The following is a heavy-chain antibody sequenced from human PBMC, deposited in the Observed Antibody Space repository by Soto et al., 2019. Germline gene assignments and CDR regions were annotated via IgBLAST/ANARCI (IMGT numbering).Heavy chain of an antibody. CDR1: CGSFSGYY. CDR2: INHSGST. J-gene: IGHJ6*02. D-gene: IGHD6-19*01. V-gene: IGHV4-34*01. CDR3: ARGRKWLNYYYYGMDV. Sequence: PSETLSLTCAVYCGSFSGYYWSWIRQPPGKGLEWIGEINHSGSTNYNPSLKSRVTISVDTSKNQFSLKLSSVTAADTAVYYCARGRKWLNYYYYGMDVWGQGTTVTVSS.